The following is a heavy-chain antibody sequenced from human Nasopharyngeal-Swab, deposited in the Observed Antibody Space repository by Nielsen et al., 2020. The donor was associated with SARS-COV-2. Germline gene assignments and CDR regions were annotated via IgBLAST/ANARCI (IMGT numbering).Heavy chain of an antibody. CDR3: ARGLAATTVVTPGFDY. V-gene: IGHV4-34*01. J-gene: IGHJ4*02. CDR2: INHSGST. Sequence: SETLSLTFAVYGGSFSGYYWSWIRQPPGKGLEWIGEINHSGSTNYNPSLKSRVTISVDTSKNQFSLKLSSVTAADTAVYYCARGLAATTVVTPGFDYWGQGTLVTVSS. D-gene: IGHD4-23*01. CDR1: GGSFSGYY.